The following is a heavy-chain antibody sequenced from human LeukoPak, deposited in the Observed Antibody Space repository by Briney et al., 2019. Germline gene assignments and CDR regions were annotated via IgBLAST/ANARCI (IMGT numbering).Heavy chain of an antibody. V-gene: IGHV1-3*01. D-gene: IGHD3-22*01. J-gene: IGHJ1*01. Sequence: ASVKVSCKASAYTFTTYAMHWVRQAPGQRLEWMGWINGGNGNTKYSQKLQGRVTMTTDTSTSTAYMELRSLRSDDTAVYYCARDLNYYYDSSGYSQHWGQGTLVTVSS. CDR2: INGGNGNT. CDR1: AYTFTTYA. CDR3: ARDLNYYYDSSGYSQH.